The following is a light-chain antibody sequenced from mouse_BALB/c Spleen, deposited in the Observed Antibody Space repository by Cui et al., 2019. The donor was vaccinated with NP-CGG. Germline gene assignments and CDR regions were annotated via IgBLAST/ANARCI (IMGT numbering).Light chain of an antibody. CDR2: GTN. CDR3: ALWYSNHWV. J-gene: IGLJ1*01. CDR1: IGAITTSNY. V-gene: IGLV1*01. Sequence: QAVVTQESALTPSPGETVTLTCRSSIGAITTSNYANWVQEKPDHFFTGLIGGTNNRVPGVPARFSGSLIGDKAALTITGAQTEDEAIYFCALWYSNHWVFGGGTKLTVL.